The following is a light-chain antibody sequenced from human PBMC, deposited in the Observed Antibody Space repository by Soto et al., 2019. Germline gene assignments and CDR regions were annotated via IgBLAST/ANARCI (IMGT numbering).Light chain of an antibody. CDR1: QDFXGDS. Sequence: DIVLTQSAGTLSLSPGERATLSCRASQDFXGDSLAWYTQTPGQPPRLLXYDASSRATGIPDRLSGSGSGTDFTLTISRLEPEYFAVYYCQQYDTSPTTFGQGTKVDIK. CDR2: DAS. V-gene: IGKV3-20*01. J-gene: IGKJ1*01. CDR3: QQYDTSPTT.